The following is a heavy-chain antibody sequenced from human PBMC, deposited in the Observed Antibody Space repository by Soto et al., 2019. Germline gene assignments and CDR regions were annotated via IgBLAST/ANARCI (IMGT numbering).Heavy chain of an antibody. CDR3: ARDLRTLYNYYGLDV. CDR1: GFTFSDYY. Sequence: QVQVVESGGGLVKPGGSLRLSCAVSGFTFSDYYMSWIRQAPGKGLEWVSYISDSSSYIKYADSVRGRFTISRDNAKKSLYLQMNSLRAEDTAVYYCARDLRTLYNYYGLDVWGQGTTVTVSS. CDR2: ISDSSSYI. V-gene: IGHV3-11*05. J-gene: IGHJ6*02.